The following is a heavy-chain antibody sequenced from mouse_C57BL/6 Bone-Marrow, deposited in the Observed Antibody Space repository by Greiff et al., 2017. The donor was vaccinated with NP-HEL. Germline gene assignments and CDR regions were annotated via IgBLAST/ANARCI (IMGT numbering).Heavy chain of an antibody. CDR1: GYAFTNYL. D-gene: IGHD1-1*01. J-gene: IGHJ2*01. CDR2: INPGSGGT. V-gene: IGHV1-54*01. CDR3: ARDYGSSPLDY. Sequence: QVQLQQSGAELVRPGTSVKVSCKASGYAFTNYLIEWVKQRPGQGLEWIGVINPGSGGTNYNEKFKGKATLTADKSSSTAYMQLSSLTSEDSAVYFCARDYGSSPLDYWGQGTTLTVSS.